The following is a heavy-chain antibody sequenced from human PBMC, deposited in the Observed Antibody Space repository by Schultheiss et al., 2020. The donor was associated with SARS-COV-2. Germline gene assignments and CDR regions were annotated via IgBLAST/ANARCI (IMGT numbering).Heavy chain of an antibody. CDR3: ARGAVYSRNYYYGMDV. D-gene: IGHD5-18*01. J-gene: IGHJ6*02. Sequence: SETLSLTCTVSGGSISSSSYYWSWIRQPPGKGLEWIGEINHSGSTNYNPSLKSRVTISVDTSKNQFSLKLSSVTAADTAVYYCARGAVYSRNYYYGMDVWGQGTTVTVSS. V-gene: IGHV4-39*07. CDR1: GGSISSSSYY. CDR2: INHSGST.